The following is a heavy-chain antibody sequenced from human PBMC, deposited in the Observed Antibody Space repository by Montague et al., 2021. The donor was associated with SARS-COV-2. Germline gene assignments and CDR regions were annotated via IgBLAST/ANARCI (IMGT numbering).Heavy chain of an antibody. CDR3: AREGSGRGYYYYGMDV. CDR2: IYHSGST. Sequence: SETLSLTCSVSGDSIGSGGFYCTWIRHLPGKGLEWLGNIYHSGSTYFNPSLKSRLTMSVDTSKNQFSLKLSSVTAADTAVYYCAREGSGRGYYYYGMDVWGQGTTVTVSS. V-gene: IGHV4-61*08. J-gene: IGHJ6*02. CDR1: GDSIGSGGFY. D-gene: IGHD3-10*01.